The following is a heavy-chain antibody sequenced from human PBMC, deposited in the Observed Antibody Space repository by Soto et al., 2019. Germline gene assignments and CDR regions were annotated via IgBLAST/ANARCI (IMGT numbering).Heavy chain of an antibody. V-gene: IGHV3-23*01. CDR1: GFTFSSYA. J-gene: IGHJ6*02. CDR2: ISGSGGST. CDR3: AKSVRRSNNYYYYGMDV. Sequence: GGSLRLSCAASGFTFSSYAMSWVRQAPGKGLEWVSAISGSGGSTYYADSVKGRFTISRDNSKNTLYLQMNSLRAEDTAVYYCAKSVRRSNNYYYYGMDVWGQGTTVTV.